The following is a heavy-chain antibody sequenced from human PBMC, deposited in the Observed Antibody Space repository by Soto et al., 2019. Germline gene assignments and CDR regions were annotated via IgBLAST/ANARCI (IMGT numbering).Heavy chain of an antibody. CDR3: ARGLRASLGVRLSDYFCGMDV. CDR1: GGSFSDYY. CDR2: ITHSGST. D-gene: IGHD3-16*01. Sequence: ATLSLTCALYGGSFSDYYWGWIRQPPGKGLECIGEITHSGSTNYNPSLKSRATLSVDTSKNQFSLNLTSVTAADTAVYYCARGLRASLGVRLSDYFCGMDVWGQGTTLAVFS. V-gene: IGHV4-34*01. J-gene: IGHJ6*02.